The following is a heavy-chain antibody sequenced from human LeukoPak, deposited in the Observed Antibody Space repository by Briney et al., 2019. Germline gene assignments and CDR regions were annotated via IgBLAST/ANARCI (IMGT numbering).Heavy chain of an antibody. J-gene: IGHJ4*02. CDR3: AIRVVSSNSLFDH. Sequence: GGTLRLSCAASGITFSSSAMSWVRQAPGKGLEWVSSISGSGGCSYYADSVKGRFIISRDNSRDTLYLQMNSLRAEDTAVYYCAIRVVSSNSLFDHSGQGALGTASS. CDR1: GITFSSSA. D-gene: IGHD6-6*01. V-gene: IGHV3-23*01. CDR2: ISGSGGCS.